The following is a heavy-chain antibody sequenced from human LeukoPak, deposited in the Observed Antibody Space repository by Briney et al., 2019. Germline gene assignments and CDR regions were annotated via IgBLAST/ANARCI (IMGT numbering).Heavy chain of an antibody. J-gene: IGHJ4*02. CDR3: ARDLDYFDY. CDR1: GFAFSTFT. CDR2: ITSSGTNI. Sequence: GGSLRLSCAAYGFAFSTFTMNWVRQAPGKGLEWVSSITSSGTNIYYTASLKGRFTISRDNAKNSLHLQLNSLRAEDTAVYYCARDLDYFDYWGQGTLVTVSS. V-gene: IGHV3-21*01.